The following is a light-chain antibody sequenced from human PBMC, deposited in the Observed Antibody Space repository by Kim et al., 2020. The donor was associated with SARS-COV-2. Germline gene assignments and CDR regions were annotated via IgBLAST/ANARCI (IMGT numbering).Light chain of an antibody. V-gene: IGKV3-11*01. CDR1: QSVCDW. CDR2: DAS. CDR3: QHSRNWPNT. Sequence: DIVLTQSPATLSLSPGERAILSCRASQSVCDWLAWYQQKRGQAPRLLIYDASNRATGTPARFSGSGSGTDFTLTISGLEPEDFAVYYCQHSRNWPNTFGGGTKVDIK. J-gene: IGKJ4*01.